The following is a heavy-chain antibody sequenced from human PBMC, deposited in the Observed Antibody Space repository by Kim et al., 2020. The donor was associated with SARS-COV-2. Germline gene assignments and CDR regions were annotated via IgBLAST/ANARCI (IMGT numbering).Heavy chain of an antibody. D-gene: IGHD3-3*01. Sequence: ASVKVSCKASGYTFTSYGISWVRQAPGQGLEWMGWISAYNGNTNYAQKLQGRVTMTTDTSTSTAYMELRSLRSDDTAVYYCARDVVTIFGYWSGGHTDYWGQGTLVTVSS. CDR2: ISAYNGNT. J-gene: IGHJ4*02. CDR3: ARDVVTIFGYWSGGHTDY. CDR1: GYTFTSYG. V-gene: IGHV1-18*01.